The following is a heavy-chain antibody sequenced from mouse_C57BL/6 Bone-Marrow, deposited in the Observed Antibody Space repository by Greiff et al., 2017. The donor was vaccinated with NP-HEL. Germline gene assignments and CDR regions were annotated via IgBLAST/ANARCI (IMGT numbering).Heavy chain of an antibody. CDR2: IYPGDGDT. V-gene: IGHV1-82*01. J-gene: IGHJ3*01. Sequence: QVQLQQSGPELVKPGASVKISCKASGYAFSSSWMNWVKQRPGKGLEWIGRIYPGDGDTNYNGKFKGKATLTADKSSSTAYMQLSSLTSEDSAVYFCARSRSIYYDYDWFAYWGQGTLVTVSA. CDR1: GYAFSSSW. D-gene: IGHD2-4*01. CDR3: ARSRSIYYDYDWFAY.